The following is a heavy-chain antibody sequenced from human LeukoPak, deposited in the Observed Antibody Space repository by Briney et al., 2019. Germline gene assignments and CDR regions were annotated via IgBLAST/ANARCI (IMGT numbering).Heavy chain of an antibody. CDR1: GGSLSGYY. Sequence: SETLSLTCAVYGGSLSGYYWSWIRQPPGKGLEWIGEINHSGSTNYNPSLKSRVTISVDTSKNQFSLKLSSVTAADTAVYYCARLVRSLSGGSYYYYYYSMDVWGKGTTVTVSS. CDR3: ARLVRSLSGGSYYYYYYSMDV. CDR2: INHSGST. D-gene: IGHD1-26*01. J-gene: IGHJ6*03. V-gene: IGHV4-34*01.